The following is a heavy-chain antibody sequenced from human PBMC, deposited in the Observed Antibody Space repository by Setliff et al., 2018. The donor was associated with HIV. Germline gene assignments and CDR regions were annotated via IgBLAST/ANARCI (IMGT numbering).Heavy chain of an antibody. Sequence: SLTCTVSGGSISSSSYYWGWIRQPPGKGLEWIGSIYYSGSTYYNPSLKSRVTISVDTSKNQFSLKLSSVTAADTAVYYCARLRGAFDIWGQGTMVTVSS. CDR2: IYYSGST. CDR1: GGSISSSSYY. J-gene: IGHJ3*02. CDR3: ARLRGAFDI. V-gene: IGHV4-39*01.